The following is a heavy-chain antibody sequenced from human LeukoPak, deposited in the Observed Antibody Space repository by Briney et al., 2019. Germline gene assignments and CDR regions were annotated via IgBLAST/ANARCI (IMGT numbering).Heavy chain of an antibody. D-gene: IGHD1-7*01. J-gene: IGHJ4*02. Sequence: GGSLRLSCAASGFTFSDYYMSWIRQAPGKGLEWVSYISSGDNTIYYADSVKGRFTMSRDNAKNSLYLQMNSLGAEDTAVYYCARVMGNYATDYWGQGTLVTVSS. CDR2: ISSGDNTI. CDR1: GFTFSDYY. V-gene: IGHV3-11*04. CDR3: ARVMGNYATDY.